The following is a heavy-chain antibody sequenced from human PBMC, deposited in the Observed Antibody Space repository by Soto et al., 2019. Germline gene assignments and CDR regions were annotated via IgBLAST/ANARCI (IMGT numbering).Heavy chain of an antibody. CDR2: ISSSSSYT. V-gene: IGHV3-11*06. J-gene: IGHJ5*02. CDR3: ARDRSPTVAGTRGTWFDP. Sequence: VQLVESGGGLVKPGGSLRLSCAASGFTFSDYYMSWIRQAPGKGLEWVSYISSSSSYTNYADSVKGRFTISRDNAKNSLYLQMNSLRAEDTAVYYCARDRSPTVAGTRGTWFDPWGQGTLVTVSS. D-gene: IGHD6-19*01. CDR1: GFTFSDYY.